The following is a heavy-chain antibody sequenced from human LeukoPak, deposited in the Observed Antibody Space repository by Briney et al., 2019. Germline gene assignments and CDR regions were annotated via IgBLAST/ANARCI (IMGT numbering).Heavy chain of an antibody. CDR1: GYTFTGYR. Sequence: GASVKVSCKTSGYTFTGYRLHWVRHIPGQGLEWMAWITPKNGGTNYAEKFQGRLTLTRDMSISTTYMELSSIRSDDTAVYYCATSGNTWYNDYWGQGTLVTVSS. D-gene: IGHD6-13*01. CDR2: ITPKNGGT. CDR3: ATSGNTWYNDY. V-gene: IGHV1-2*02. J-gene: IGHJ4*02.